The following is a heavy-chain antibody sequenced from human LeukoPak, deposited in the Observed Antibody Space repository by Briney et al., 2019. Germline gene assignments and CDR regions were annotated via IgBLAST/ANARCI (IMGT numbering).Heavy chain of an antibody. CDR2: IYYSGST. CDR3: ARGLVATKRFDP. Sequence: SETLSLTCTVSGGSISSYYWSWIRQPPGKGLEWIGYIYYSGSTNYNPSLKSRVTISVDTSKNQFSLKLSSVTAADTAVYYCARGLVATKRFDPWGQGTLVTVSS. V-gene: IGHV4-59*01. CDR1: GGSISSYY. D-gene: IGHD5-12*01. J-gene: IGHJ5*02.